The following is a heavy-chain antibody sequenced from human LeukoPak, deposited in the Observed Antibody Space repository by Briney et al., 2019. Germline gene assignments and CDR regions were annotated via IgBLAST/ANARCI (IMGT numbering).Heavy chain of an antibody. J-gene: IGHJ3*02. V-gene: IGHV4-59*01. CDR3: ARGGTAVIAPYAFDI. CDR1: GGSISPYY. D-gene: IGHD4-23*01. CDR2: IYYSGST. Sequence: PSETLSLTCSVSGGSISPYYWSWIRQPPGKGLEWIGYIYYSGSTDYNPSLKSRVTMSVDTSKKQFSLKLSSLTAADTAVYYCARGGTAVIAPYAFDIWGQGTMVTVSS.